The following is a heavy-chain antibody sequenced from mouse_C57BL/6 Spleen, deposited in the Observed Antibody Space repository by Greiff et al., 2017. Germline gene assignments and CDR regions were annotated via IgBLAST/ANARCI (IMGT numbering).Heavy chain of an antibody. D-gene: IGHD2-10*01. CDR3: ARTEAYHYYFDY. J-gene: IGHJ2*01. CDR2: INPNNGGT. CDR1: GSTFTDYY. Sequence: EVQLQQSGPELVKPGASVKISCKASGSTFTDYYMNWVKQSHGKSLEWIGDINPNNGGTSYNQKFKGKATLTVDKSSSTAYMELRSLTSEDSAVYYCARTEAYHYYFDYWGQGTTLTVSS. V-gene: IGHV1-26*01.